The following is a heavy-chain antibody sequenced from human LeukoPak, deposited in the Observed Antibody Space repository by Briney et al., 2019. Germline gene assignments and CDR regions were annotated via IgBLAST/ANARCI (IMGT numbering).Heavy chain of an antibody. Sequence: ASVKVSCKASGGTFSSYAISWVRQAPGQGLEWMGGIIPIFGTANYAQKFQGRVTITTDESTSTAYMELSGLRSEDTAVYYCAVGGGSYYIGPAAFDYWGQGTLVTVSS. V-gene: IGHV1-69*05. CDR1: GGTFSSYA. J-gene: IGHJ4*02. D-gene: IGHD1-26*01. CDR3: AVGGGSYYIGPAAFDY. CDR2: IIPIFGTA.